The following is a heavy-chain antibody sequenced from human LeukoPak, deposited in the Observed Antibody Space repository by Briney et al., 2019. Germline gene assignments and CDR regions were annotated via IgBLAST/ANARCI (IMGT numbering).Heavy chain of an antibody. D-gene: IGHD3-22*01. CDR1: GYSFTSYW. J-gene: IGHJ4*02. CDR2: IYPGDSDT. CDR3: ARQGRYYDSSGSNFDY. Sequence: GESLKISCKASGYSFTSYWIGWVRQMPGKGLEWMGVIYPGDSDTRYSPSFQGQVTISADKSISTAYLQWSSLKASDTAMYYCARQGRYYDSSGSNFDYWGQGTLVTVSS. V-gene: IGHV5-51*01.